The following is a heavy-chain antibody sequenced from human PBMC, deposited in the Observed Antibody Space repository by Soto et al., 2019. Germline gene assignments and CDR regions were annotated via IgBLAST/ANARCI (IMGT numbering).Heavy chain of an antibody. J-gene: IGHJ6*03. D-gene: IGHD3-3*01. V-gene: IGHV3-74*01. CDR2: INSDGSST. Sequence: EVQLVEYGGGLVQPGGSLRLSCAASGFTFSSYWMHWVRQAPGKGLVWVSRINSDGSSTSYADSVKGRFTISRDNAKNTLYLQMNSLRAEDTAVYYCARDGGGVVIPYYYYYMDVWGKGNTVTVSS. CDR1: GFTFSSYW. CDR3: ARDGGGVVIPYYYYYMDV.